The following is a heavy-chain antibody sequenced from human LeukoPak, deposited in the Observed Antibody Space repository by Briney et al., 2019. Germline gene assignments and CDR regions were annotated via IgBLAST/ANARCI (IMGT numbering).Heavy chain of an antibody. J-gene: IGHJ4*02. Sequence: ASVKVSCKASGYTFTGYYMHWVRQAPGQGLEWMGWINPNSGGTNYAQKFQGRVTMTRDTSISTAYMELSRLRSDDTAVYYCARDFVFQPPNHLTGYYYFDYWGQGTLVTVSS. CDR1: GYTFTGYY. D-gene: IGHD3-9*01. V-gene: IGHV1-2*02. CDR3: ARDFVFQPPNHLTGYYYFDY. CDR2: INPNSGGT.